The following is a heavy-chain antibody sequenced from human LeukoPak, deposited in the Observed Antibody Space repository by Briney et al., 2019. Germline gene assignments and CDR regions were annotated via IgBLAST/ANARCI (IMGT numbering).Heavy chain of an antibody. CDR3: AKDGYSDSSKEALDI. J-gene: IGHJ3*02. V-gene: IGHV3-30*18. Sequence: PGGSLRLSCAASGFTFSNYGMHWVRQAPGKGLEWVAVISYDGSNTFYADSVKGRFTISRDNSKNTVYLQLNSLRIEDTAVYYCAKDGYSDSSKEALDIWGQGTMVTVSP. CDR2: ISYDGSNT. CDR1: GFTFSNYG. D-gene: IGHD3-22*01.